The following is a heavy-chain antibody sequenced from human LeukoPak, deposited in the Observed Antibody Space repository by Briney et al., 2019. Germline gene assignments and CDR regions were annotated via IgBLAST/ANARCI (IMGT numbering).Heavy chain of an antibody. J-gene: IGHJ5*02. D-gene: IGHD2-21*02. V-gene: IGHV1-2*04. CDR1: GYTFTGYY. CDR3: AGGGCGGDCYYRANWFDP. CDR2: INPNSGGT. Sequence: ASVKVSCKASGYTFTGYYIHWVRQSPGQGLEWMGWINPNSGGTNYAQKFQGWVTMTRDTSISTAYMELSRLRSDDTAVYYCAGGGCGGDCYYRANWFDPWGQGTLVTVSS.